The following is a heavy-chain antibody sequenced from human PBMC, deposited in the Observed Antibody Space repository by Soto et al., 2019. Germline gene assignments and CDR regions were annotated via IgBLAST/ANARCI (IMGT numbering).Heavy chain of an antibody. Sequence: GGSLRLSCAASGFTFSGSAMHWVRQASGKGLEWVGRIRSKANSYATAYAASVKGRFTISRDDSKNTAYLQMNSLKTEDTAVYYCTRGTVRGGYYYYYMDVWGKGTTVTVSS. CDR2: IRSKANSYAT. CDR1: GFTFSGSA. J-gene: IGHJ6*03. D-gene: IGHD3-10*01. V-gene: IGHV3-73*01. CDR3: TRGTVRGGYYYYYMDV.